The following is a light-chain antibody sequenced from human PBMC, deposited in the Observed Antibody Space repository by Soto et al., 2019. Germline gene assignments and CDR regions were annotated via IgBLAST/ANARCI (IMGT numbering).Light chain of an antibody. V-gene: IGKV3-20*01. CDR2: GAS. Sequence: EIVLTQSPATLSLSPGERATLSCRASQSVSSYLAWYQQKPGQAPRLLIYGASYRATGIPDRFSGSGSGTDFTLTISRLEPEDFAVYYCQQYGSSSWTFGQGTKVDIK. CDR1: QSVSSY. CDR3: QQYGSSSWT. J-gene: IGKJ1*01.